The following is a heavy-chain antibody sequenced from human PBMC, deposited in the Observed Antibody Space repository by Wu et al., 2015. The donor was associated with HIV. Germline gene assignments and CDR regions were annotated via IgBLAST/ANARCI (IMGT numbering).Heavy chain of an antibody. CDR1: GYNFNGFG. Sequence: QVQLVQSGIEVKKSGASVKVSCKASGYNFNGFGIIWVRQAPGQGLEWMGWISDYERNIHYGQKFRGRLTLTADTVTSTAFMDLRNLRSDDTAIYFCARGTYSSNTGFFDFWGQGTLVTVSS. J-gene: IGHJ4*02. CDR2: ISDYERNI. CDR3: ARGTYSSNTGFFDF. V-gene: IGHV1-18*01. D-gene: IGHD2-21*01.